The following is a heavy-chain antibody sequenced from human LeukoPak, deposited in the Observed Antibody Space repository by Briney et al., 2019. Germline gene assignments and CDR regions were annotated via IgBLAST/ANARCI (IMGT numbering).Heavy chain of an antibody. Sequence: SETLSLTCTVSGGSISSSSYYWGWIRQPPGKGLEWIASIYYSGNTYYNPSLKSRVTISVDTSKNQFSLKLSSVTAADTAVYYCARIVGATRKTSSNDYWGQGTLVTVSS. V-gene: IGHV4-39*01. D-gene: IGHD1-26*01. J-gene: IGHJ4*02. CDR1: GGSISSSSYY. CDR2: IYYSGNT. CDR3: ARIVGATRKTSSNDY.